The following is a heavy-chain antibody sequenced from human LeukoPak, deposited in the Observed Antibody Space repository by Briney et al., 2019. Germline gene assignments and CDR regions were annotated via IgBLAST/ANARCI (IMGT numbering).Heavy chain of an antibody. V-gene: IGHV3-33*01. CDR1: GFTFSSYG. Sequence: GRSLRLSCAASGFTFSSYGMHWVRQAPGKGLEWVAVIWYDGSNKYYADSVKGRFTISRDNSKNTLYLQMNSLRAEDTAVYYCARDLGSSWSEPIFDYWGQGTLVTVSS. D-gene: IGHD6-13*01. CDR3: ARDLGSSWSEPIFDY. CDR2: IWYDGSNK. J-gene: IGHJ4*02.